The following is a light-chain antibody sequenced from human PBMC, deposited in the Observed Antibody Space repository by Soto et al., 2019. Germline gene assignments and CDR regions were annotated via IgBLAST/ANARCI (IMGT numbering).Light chain of an antibody. V-gene: IGLV2-14*01. CDR1: SSGVGGYDY. CDR2: GVT. Sequence: QSALTQPASVSGSPGQSITISCTGTSSGVGGYDYVSWYQQYPGKAPKLMIYGVTNRPSGVSNRFSGSKTGNTASLTISGLQAEDEAYYYCFSHRSGDSHVFGTGTKLTVL. CDR3: FSHRSGDSHV. J-gene: IGLJ1*01.